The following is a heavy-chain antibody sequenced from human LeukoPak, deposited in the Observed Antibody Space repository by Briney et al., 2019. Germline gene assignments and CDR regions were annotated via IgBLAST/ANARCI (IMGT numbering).Heavy chain of an antibody. CDR3: ARRYSFEFDY. Sequence: GESLKISCKGSGYRFTTYWIGWVRQMPGKGLEWMGIIYPGDSDTRYSPSFQGQVTISADKSISTAYLQWSSLKASDTAMFYCARRYSFEFDYWGQGTLVTVSS. CDR1: GYRFTTYW. CDR2: IYPGDSDT. J-gene: IGHJ4*02. V-gene: IGHV5-51*01. D-gene: IGHD1-1*01.